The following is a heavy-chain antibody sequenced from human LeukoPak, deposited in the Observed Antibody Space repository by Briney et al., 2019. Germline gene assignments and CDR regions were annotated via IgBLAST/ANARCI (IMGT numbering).Heavy chain of an antibody. CDR2: IRSKTHGGTT. J-gene: IGHJ2*01. CDR1: GFTFTNVW. CDR3: TTLPMSPFR. V-gene: IGHV3-15*01. D-gene: IGHD3-22*01. Sequence: GGSLRLSCAASGFTFTNVWMSWVRQAPGKGLEWVGRIRSKTHGGTTDYAAPVKGRFTILRDDSKNTLYLDMSSLKTEDTAIYYCTTLPMSPFRWGRGTLVTVSS.